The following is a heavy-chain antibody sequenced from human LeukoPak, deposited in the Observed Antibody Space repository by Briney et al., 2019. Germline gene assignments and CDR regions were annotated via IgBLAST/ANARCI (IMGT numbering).Heavy chain of an antibody. Sequence: GASVKVSCKSSGYTSSSYGISWIRQAPGQGLEWMGWISAYNDNTNYAQKLQGRVTMTTDTSTSTAYMELRSLRSDDTAVYYCARGRRPYYYDSSGYYEYWGQGTLVTVSS. V-gene: IGHV1-18*01. J-gene: IGHJ4*02. CDR3: ARGRRPYYYDSSGYYEY. CDR1: GYTSSSYG. D-gene: IGHD3-22*01. CDR2: ISAYNDNT.